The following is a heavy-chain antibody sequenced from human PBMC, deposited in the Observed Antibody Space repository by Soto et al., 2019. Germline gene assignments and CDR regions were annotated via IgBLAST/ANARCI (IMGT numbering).Heavy chain of an antibody. Sequence: QVQLQESGPGLVKPSQTLSLTCTVSGGSISSGGYYWSWIRQHPGKGLEWIGYIYYSGSTYYNPSLKSRVTISVDTSKNKFSLKLSSVTAADTAVYYCARAIIVRGVNPDWFDPWGQGTMVTVSS. V-gene: IGHV4-31*03. D-gene: IGHD3-10*01. CDR3: ARAIIVRGVNPDWFDP. CDR1: GGSISSGGYY. CDR2: IYYSGST. J-gene: IGHJ5*02.